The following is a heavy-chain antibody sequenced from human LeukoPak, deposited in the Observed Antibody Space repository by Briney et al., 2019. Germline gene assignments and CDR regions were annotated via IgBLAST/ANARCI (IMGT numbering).Heavy chain of an antibody. CDR1: GGSISSYY. Sequence: SETLSLTCTVSGGSISSYYWSWIRQPPGKGLEWIGYIYYSGSTNYNPSLKSRVTISVDTSKNQFSLKLSSVTAADTAVYYCAKRGSCTNGVCYTPNWFDPWGQGTLVTVSS. V-gene: IGHV4-59*01. J-gene: IGHJ5*02. CDR3: AKRGSCTNGVCYTPNWFDP. CDR2: IYYSGST. D-gene: IGHD2-8*01.